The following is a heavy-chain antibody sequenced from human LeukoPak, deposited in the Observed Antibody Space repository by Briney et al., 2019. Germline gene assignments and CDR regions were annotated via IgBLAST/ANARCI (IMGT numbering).Heavy chain of an antibody. V-gene: IGHV4-39*01. Sequence: PSETLSLACSVSGGSISSSSSYWGWIRQPPGKGLEWIGSIYYSGSTYYNPSLKSRVTISVDTSKNQFSLKLSSVTAADTAVYYCARQIDYGGKIDYWGQGTLVTVSS. CDR1: GGSISSSSSY. CDR3: ARQIDYGGKIDY. J-gene: IGHJ4*02. CDR2: IYYSGST. D-gene: IGHD4-23*01.